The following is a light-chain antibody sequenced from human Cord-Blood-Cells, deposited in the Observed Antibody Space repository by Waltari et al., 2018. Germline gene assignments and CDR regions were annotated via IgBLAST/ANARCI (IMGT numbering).Light chain of an antibody. V-gene: IGLV2-14*01. J-gene: IGLJ2*01. CDR1: SSDVGGYNY. Sequence: QSALTQPASVSGSPGQSITISCTGTSSDVGGYNYVSWYQQHPGKAPKLMIYEVSNRPSGVSNRFSCSKSGNPASLTISGLQAEDEADYYCSSYTSSSTYVVFGGGTKLTVL. CDR2: EVS. CDR3: SSYTSSSTYVV.